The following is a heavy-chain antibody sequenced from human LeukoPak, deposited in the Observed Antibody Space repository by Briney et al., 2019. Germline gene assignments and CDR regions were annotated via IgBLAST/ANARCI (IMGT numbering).Heavy chain of an antibody. CDR1: GGSIGSYY. J-gene: IGHJ4*02. CDR2: SYTTGST. V-gene: IGHV4-4*07. CDR3: ARSGGSGFQLDS. Sequence: SDTLSLTCTVSGGSIGSYYWSWIRQPAGKGLEWIGRSYTTGSTNYNPSLKSRVTMSLDTSKNQLSLNLSSVTAADTAVYYCARSGGSGFQLDSWGQGTLVSVSS. D-gene: IGHD1-26*01.